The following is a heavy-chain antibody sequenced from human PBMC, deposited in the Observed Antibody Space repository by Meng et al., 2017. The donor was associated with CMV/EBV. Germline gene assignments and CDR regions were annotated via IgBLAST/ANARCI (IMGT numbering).Heavy chain of an antibody. V-gene: IGHV3-7*03. CDR2: IKQDGSEK. D-gene: IGHD1-7*01. J-gene: IGHJ4*02. Sequence: GESLKISCAASGFTFSSYWMSWVRQAPGKGLEWVANIKQDGSEKYYVDSVKGRFTISRDNAKNSLYLQMNSLRAEDTAMYYCARRDGIGTTAYFDYWGQGTLVTVSS. CDR1: GFTFSSYW. CDR3: ARRDGIGTTAYFDY.